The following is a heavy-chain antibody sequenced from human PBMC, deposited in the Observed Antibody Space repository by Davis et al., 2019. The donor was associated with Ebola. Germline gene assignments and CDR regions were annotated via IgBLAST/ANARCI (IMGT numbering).Heavy chain of an antibody. D-gene: IGHD3-10*02. Sequence: GESLKISCAASGFTFSSYGMHWVRQAPGKGLEWVAVISYDGSNKYYADSVKGRFTISRDNAKNSLYLQMNSLRAEDTAVYYCARGSYVFDYWGQGTLVSVSS. CDR1: GFTFSSYG. V-gene: IGHV3-30*03. CDR2: ISYDGSNK. CDR3: ARGSYVFDY. J-gene: IGHJ4*02.